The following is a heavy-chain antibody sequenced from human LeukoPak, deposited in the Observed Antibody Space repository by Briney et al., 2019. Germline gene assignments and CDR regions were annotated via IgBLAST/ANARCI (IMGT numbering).Heavy chain of an antibody. D-gene: IGHD3-10*01. CDR3: AKEVRESAWFYFDH. CDR1: GFTFSSYG. V-gene: IGHV3-30*18. J-gene: IGHJ4*02. Sequence: GGSLRLSCAASGFTFSSYGMHWVRQAPGKGLEWVAVISYDGSNKYYADSVKGRFTISRDNSRNTLYLQMNSLRAEDTAVYYCAKEVRESAWFYFDHWGQGTLATVSS. CDR2: ISYDGSNK.